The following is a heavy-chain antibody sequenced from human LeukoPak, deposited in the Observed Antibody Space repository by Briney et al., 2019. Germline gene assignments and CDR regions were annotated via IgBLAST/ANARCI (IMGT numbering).Heavy chain of an antibody. D-gene: IGHD5-18*01. J-gene: IGHJ4*02. Sequence: GGSLRLSCAASGFTFSSYAMHWVRQAPGKGLEWVAVISYDGSNKYYADSVKGRFTISRDNSKNTLYLQMNSLRAEDTAVYYCARDVSYGWYYFDYWGQGTLVTVSS. V-gene: IGHV3-30*14. CDR3: ARDVSYGWYYFDY. CDR2: ISYDGSNK. CDR1: GFTFSSYA.